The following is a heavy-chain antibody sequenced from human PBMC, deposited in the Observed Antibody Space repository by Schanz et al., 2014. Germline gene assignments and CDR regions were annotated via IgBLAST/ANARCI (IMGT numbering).Heavy chain of an antibody. CDR1: GASISSGGYY. V-gene: IGHV4-31*03. CDR3: ARHGGIPYYPMDV. Sequence: QVQLQESGPGLVKPSQTLSLTCTVSGASISSGGYYWDWIRLLPGKGLEWIGYISYSGSTSFNPSLKSRLTMSVNPSKNQFCPRLSSVTAADTAVYYCARHGGIPYYPMDVWGQGTTVTVSS. D-gene: IGHD3-16*01. CDR2: ISYSGST. J-gene: IGHJ6*02.